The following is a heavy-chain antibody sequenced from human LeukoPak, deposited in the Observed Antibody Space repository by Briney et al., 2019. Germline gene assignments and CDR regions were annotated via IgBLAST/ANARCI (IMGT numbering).Heavy chain of an antibody. Sequence: GASVKVSCKASGYIFTDYYIHWVRQAPGQGLEWMGWINPHSGGTNYAQNFQGRVTMTRDTSITTVDMELRSLRSDDTAVYYWARVRECSRWEPFDHWGQGTPVTVSS. V-gene: IGHV1-2*02. CDR3: ARVRECSRWEPFDH. CDR1: GYIFTDYY. J-gene: IGHJ4*02. CDR2: INPHSGGT. D-gene: IGHD2-15*01.